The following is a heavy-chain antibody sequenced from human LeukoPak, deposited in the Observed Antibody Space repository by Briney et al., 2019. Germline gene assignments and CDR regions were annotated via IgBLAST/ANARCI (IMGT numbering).Heavy chain of an antibody. CDR3: ARGPAAGSSY. CDR1: GFTFSSYS. V-gene: IGHV3-21*01. D-gene: IGHD6-13*01. J-gene: IGHJ4*02. Sequence: PGGSLRLSCAASGFTFSSYSMNWVRQAPGKGLEWVSSISSSSSYTYYADSVKGRFTISRDNAKNSLYLQMNSLRAEDTAVYYCARGPAAGSSYWGQGTLVTVSS. CDR2: ISSSSSYT.